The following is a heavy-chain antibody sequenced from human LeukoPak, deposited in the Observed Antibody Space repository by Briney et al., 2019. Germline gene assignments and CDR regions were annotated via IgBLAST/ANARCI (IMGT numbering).Heavy chain of an antibody. CDR3: AKAGGAYSSSWYLYFDY. Sequence: PGRSLRLSCAASGFTFSTFGMHWVRQAPGKGLEWVALISHDGSNKYCADSVKGRFTISRDNSRNTLYLQMNSLRTEDTAVYYCAKAGGAYSSSWYLYFDYWGQGTLVTVSS. CDR1: GFTFSTFG. D-gene: IGHD6-13*01. CDR2: ISHDGSNK. J-gene: IGHJ4*02. V-gene: IGHV3-30*18.